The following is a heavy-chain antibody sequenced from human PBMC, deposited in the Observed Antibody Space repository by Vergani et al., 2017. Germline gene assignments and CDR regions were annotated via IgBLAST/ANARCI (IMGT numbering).Heavy chain of an antibody. J-gene: IGHJ6*02. Sequence: QVQLQESGPGLVKPSETLSLTCAVVGFSIRSGYYWGWIRQPPGKGLEWIGSAHRSGTTYYNPSLKSRVTMSIDMSKNQISLKLSSVTAADTAIYYCARDVVSTTPLHSMDVWGQGTAVMVSS. V-gene: IGHV4-38-2*01. CDR2: AHRSGTT. D-gene: IGHD5/OR15-5a*01. CDR1: GFSIRSGYY. CDR3: ARDVVSTTPLHSMDV.